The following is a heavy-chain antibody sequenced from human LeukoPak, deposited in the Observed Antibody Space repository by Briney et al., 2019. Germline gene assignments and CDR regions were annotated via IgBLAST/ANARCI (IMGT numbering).Heavy chain of an antibody. CDR1: GFTFSSYW. V-gene: IGHV3-7*01. CDR2: IKQDGSEK. Sequence: PGGSLRLSCAASGFTFSSYWMSWVRQAPGKGLEWVANIKQDGSEKYYVDSVKGRFTISRDNAKNSLYLQMDSLRAEDTAVYYCARDSGYSSGWPTYSLDYWGQRTLVTVSS. D-gene: IGHD6-19*01. J-gene: IGHJ4*02. CDR3: ARDSGYSSGWPTYSLDY.